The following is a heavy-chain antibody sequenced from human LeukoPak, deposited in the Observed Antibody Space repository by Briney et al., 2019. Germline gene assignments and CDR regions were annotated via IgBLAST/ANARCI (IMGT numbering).Heavy chain of an antibody. Sequence: ASVKVSCKASGGTFSSYAISWVRQAPGQGLEWMGRIIPIFGIANYAQKFQGRVTITADKSTSTAYVELSSLRSEDTAVYYCARDWGVVVVAATGNWFDPWGQGTLVTVSS. CDR1: GGTFSSYA. J-gene: IGHJ5*02. CDR2: IIPIFGIA. D-gene: IGHD2-15*01. CDR3: ARDWGVVVVAATGNWFDP. V-gene: IGHV1-69*04.